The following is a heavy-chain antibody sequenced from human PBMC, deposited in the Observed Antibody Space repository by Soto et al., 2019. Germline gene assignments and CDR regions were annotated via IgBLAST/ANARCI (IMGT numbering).Heavy chain of an antibody. D-gene: IGHD2-21*02. Sequence: GGSLRLSCAASGFIFSSYALSWVRQAPGKGLEWVSAISGSGTTTYYADSVKGRFTFSRDNSKNMLYLQMNSLRAEDTAVYYCARGFRGGDADWFDPWGQGTLVTVSS. CDR1: GFIFSSYA. CDR2: ISGSGTTT. CDR3: ARGFRGGDADWFDP. V-gene: IGHV3-23*01. J-gene: IGHJ5*02.